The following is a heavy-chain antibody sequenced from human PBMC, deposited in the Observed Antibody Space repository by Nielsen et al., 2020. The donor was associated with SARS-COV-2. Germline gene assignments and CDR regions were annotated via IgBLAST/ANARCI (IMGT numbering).Heavy chain of an antibody. CDR2: INSDGSST. CDR3: ARVNYGDRD. Sequence: GVLKISCAASGFTFSSYAMHWVRQAPGKGLVWVSRINSDGSSTSYADSVKGRFTISRDNAKNTLYLQMNSLRAEDTAVYYCARVNYGDRDWGQGTLVTVSS. CDR1: GFTFSSYA. D-gene: IGHD4-17*01. V-gene: IGHV3-74*01. J-gene: IGHJ4*02.